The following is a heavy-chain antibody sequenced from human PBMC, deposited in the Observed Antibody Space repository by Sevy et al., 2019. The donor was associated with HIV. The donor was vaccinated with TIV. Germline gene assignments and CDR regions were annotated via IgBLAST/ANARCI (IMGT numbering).Heavy chain of an antibody. J-gene: IGHJ4*02. CDR2: IYPADSDT. V-gene: IGHV5-51*01. CDR1: GYKFSSYW. D-gene: IGHD2-15*01. Sequence: GESLKISCRASGYKFSSYWIAWVRQVPGKGLEWVGLIYPADSDTKYSPSFQGQVTISTDRSISTAYLQWRSLKASDSAMYYCAVWGGLEVDKFNSYPTPFDYWGQGTIVTVSS. CDR3: AVWGGLEVDKFNSYPTPFDY.